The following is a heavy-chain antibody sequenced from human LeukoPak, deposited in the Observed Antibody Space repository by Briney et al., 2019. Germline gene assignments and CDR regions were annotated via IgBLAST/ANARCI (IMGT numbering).Heavy chain of an antibody. CDR2: ISGSGGST. J-gene: IGHJ6*02. CDR3: ANPQTAYDFRSGNYYYYGMDV. V-gene: IGHV3-23*01. Sequence: GGSLRLSCAASGFTFSSYAMSWVRQAPGQGLELVSAISGSGGSTYYADSVKGRFTISRDNSKNTLYLQMNSLRAEDTAVYYCANPQTAYDFRSGNYYYYGMDVWGQGTTVTVSS. D-gene: IGHD3-3*01. CDR1: GFTFSSYA.